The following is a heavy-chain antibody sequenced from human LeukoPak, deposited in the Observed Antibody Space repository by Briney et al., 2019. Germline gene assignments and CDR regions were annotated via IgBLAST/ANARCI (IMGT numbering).Heavy chain of an antibody. CDR1: GYTFTNYG. CDR2: ISTYSGNT. CDR3: ARGGVTNWLDS. J-gene: IGHJ5*01. D-gene: IGHD3-10*01. V-gene: IGHV1-18*01. Sequence: GASVKVSCKASGYTFTNYGIAWVRQAPGQGLEWMGWISTYSGNTNYARNLQGRVTMTTDTSMTTAYMELRSLRSDDTAVYYCARGGVTNWLDSWGQGTLVTVSS.